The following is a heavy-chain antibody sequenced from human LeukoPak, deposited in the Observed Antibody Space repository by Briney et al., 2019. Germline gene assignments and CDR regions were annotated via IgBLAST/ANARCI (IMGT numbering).Heavy chain of an antibody. Sequence: PGGSLRLSCAASGFTFSSYAMSWVRQAPGKGLEWVSAISGSGGSTYYADSVKSRFTISRDNSKNTLYLQMNSLRAEDTAVYYCAKDNDYGGNSGYNWFDPWGQGTLVTVSS. V-gene: IGHV3-23*01. CDR2: ISGSGGST. CDR3: AKDNDYGGNSGYNWFDP. J-gene: IGHJ5*02. D-gene: IGHD4-23*01. CDR1: GFTFSSYA.